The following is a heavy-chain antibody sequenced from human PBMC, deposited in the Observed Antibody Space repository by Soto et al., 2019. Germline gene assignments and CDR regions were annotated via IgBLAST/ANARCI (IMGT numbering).Heavy chain of an antibody. CDR2: FDPEDGET. D-gene: IGHD1-1*01. J-gene: IGHJ1*01. CDR1: GYTLTELS. V-gene: IGHV1-24*01. Sequence: QVQLVQSGAEVKKPGASVKVSCKVSGYTLTELSMHWVRQAPGKGLEWMGGFDPEDGETIYAQKFQGRATRTEDTPTDTAYMEPSTLRSEETPVYYCEMQPQTQNASVAYNGNSQHWGQGTLVTVSS. CDR3: EMQPQTQNASVAYNGNSQH.